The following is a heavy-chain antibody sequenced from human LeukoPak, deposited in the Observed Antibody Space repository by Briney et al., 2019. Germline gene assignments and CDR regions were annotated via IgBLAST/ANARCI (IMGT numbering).Heavy chain of an antibody. CDR3: ARGRTTVVTRVFGY. D-gene: IGHD4-23*01. V-gene: IGHV1-8*01. Sequence: ASVKVSCKASGYTFTSYDINWVRQATGQGLEWTGWMNPNSGNTGYAQKFQGRVTMTRNTPISTAYMELSSLRSGDTAVYYCARGRTTVVTRVFGYWGQGTLVTVSS. CDR2: MNPNSGNT. J-gene: IGHJ4*02. CDR1: GYTFTSYD.